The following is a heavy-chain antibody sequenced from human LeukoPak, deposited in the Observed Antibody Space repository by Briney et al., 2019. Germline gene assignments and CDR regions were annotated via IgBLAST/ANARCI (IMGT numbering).Heavy chain of an antibody. CDR1: GYTFTGYY. D-gene: IGHD2-2*01. Sequence: ASVTVSCKASGYTFTGYYMHWVRQAPGQGLEWMGWINPNSGGTNYAQKFQGRVTMTRDTSISTAYMELSRLRSDDTAVYYCAREVVPAATYMDVWGKGTTVTISS. CDR3: AREVVPAATYMDV. CDR2: INPNSGGT. V-gene: IGHV1-2*02. J-gene: IGHJ6*03.